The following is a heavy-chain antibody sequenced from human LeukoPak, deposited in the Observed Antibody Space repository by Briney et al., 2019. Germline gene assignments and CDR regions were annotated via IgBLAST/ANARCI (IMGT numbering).Heavy chain of an antibody. Sequence: GGSLRLSCAASTFTFSNYWMHWVRQAPGKGLEWVSSINSSSNYVYYADSVKGRFTISRDNAKNSLYLQMNSLRAEDTAVYYCARGHYYGMDVWGKGTTVTISS. J-gene: IGHJ6*04. V-gene: IGHV3-21*01. CDR2: INSSSNYV. CDR3: ARGHYYGMDV. CDR1: TFTFSNYW.